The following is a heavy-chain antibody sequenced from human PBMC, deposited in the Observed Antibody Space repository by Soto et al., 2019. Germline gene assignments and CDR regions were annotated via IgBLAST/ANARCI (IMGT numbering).Heavy chain of an antibody. D-gene: IGHD6-6*01. CDR1: GLAVSTDC. Sequence: EVHLVESGGDLVQPGGSLRLSCAASGLAVSTDCMTWVRQAPGKGLEWVSLIYVGGGTYYADSVKGRFTISRDNSNSTLYLQMNSLRAEDTAVYYCAVYAARHWFGPWGQGTLVTVSS. J-gene: IGHJ5*02. CDR2: IYVGGGT. V-gene: IGHV3-66*01. CDR3: AVYAARHWFGP.